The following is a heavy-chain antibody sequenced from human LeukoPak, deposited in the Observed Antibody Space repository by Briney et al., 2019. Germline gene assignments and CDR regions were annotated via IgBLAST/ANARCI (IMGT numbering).Heavy chain of an antibody. Sequence: GGSLRLSCTASGFTFSSYSLNWVRQAPGKGLEWVSSVSTGSNYIYYADSVKGRFTISRDNDKNTLYLQMNSLRAEDTAVYYCTRHPELIVVVPAAMPGPEWGQGTLVTVSS. D-gene: IGHD2-2*01. V-gene: IGHV3-21*04. CDR1: GFTFSSYS. CDR2: VSTGSNYI. CDR3: TRHPELIVVVPAAMPGPE. J-gene: IGHJ4*02.